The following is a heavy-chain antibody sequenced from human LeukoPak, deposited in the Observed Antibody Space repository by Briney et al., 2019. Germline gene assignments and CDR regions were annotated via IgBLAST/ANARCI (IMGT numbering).Heavy chain of an antibody. D-gene: IGHD4-23*01. Sequence: PGGSLRLSCAASGFTFSNYEMNWVRQAPGKGLEWVSYISSSGYTIRNADSVKGRFTISRDNAKNSLYLQMNSLRDEDTAFYYCVSVTTVVEDYYYMDVWGKGTTVTVSS. CDR2: ISSSGYTI. V-gene: IGHV3-48*03. CDR3: VSVTTVVEDYYYMDV. CDR1: GFTFSNYE. J-gene: IGHJ6*03.